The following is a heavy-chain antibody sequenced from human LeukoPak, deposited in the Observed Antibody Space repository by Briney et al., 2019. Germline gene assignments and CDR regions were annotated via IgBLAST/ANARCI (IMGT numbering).Heavy chain of an antibody. J-gene: IGHJ4*02. D-gene: IGHD4-17*01. CDR3: AKGRNGDGDAALNY. CDR2: ISGSGGNT. Sequence: PGGSLRLSCAASGFTFSSYAMSWVRQAPGKGLEWVSSISGSGGNTFYADSVKGRFTISRDNSKNTLYLQMNSLRAEDTAAYNCAKGRNGDGDAALNYWGQGTLVTVSS. V-gene: IGHV3-23*01. CDR1: GFTFSSYA.